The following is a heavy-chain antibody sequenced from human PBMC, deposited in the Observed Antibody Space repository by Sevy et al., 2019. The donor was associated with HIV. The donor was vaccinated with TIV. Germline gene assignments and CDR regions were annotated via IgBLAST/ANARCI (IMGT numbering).Heavy chain of an antibody. J-gene: IGHJ4*02. Sequence: GGSLRLSCAASGFTFSGSAMHWVRQASGKGLEWVGRIRSKANSYATAYAASVKGRFTISRDDSKNTAYLQMNSLKTEDTVVYYCTSQTYYYDSSGYYPLKSPFDYWGQGTLVTVSS. V-gene: IGHV3-73*01. CDR1: GFTFSGSA. CDR2: IRSKANSYAT. CDR3: TSQTYYYDSSGYYPLKSPFDY. D-gene: IGHD3-22*01.